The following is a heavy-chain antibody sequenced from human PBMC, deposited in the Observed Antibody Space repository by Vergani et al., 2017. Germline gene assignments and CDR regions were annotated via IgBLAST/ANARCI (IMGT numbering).Heavy chain of an antibody. D-gene: IGHD3-22*01. CDR2: IIPIFGTA. V-gene: IGHV1-69*13. CDR3: ARDQFDYYDSSGYRYVDY. Sequence: QVQLVQSGAEVKKPGSSVKVSCKASGGTFSSYAISWVRQAPGQGLEWMGRIIPIFGTANYAQKFQGRVTITADESTSTAYMELSSLRSEDTAVYYCARDQFDYYDSSGYRYVDYWGQGTLVTVSS. CDR1: GGTFSSYA. J-gene: IGHJ4*02.